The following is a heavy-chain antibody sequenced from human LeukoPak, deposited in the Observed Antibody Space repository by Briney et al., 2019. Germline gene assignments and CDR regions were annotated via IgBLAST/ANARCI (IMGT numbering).Heavy chain of an antibody. V-gene: IGHV4-59*01. Sequence: SETLSLTCTVSGGSISSYYWSWIRQPPGKGLEWTGYIYYSGSTNYNPSLKSRVTISVDTSKNQFSLKLSSVTAADTAVYYCARSTYYDFWSGYYESGTNWFDPWGQGTLVTVSS. CDR3: ARSTYYDFWSGYYESGTNWFDP. J-gene: IGHJ5*02. CDR1: GGSISSYY. CDR2: IYYSGST. D-gene: IGHD3-3*01.